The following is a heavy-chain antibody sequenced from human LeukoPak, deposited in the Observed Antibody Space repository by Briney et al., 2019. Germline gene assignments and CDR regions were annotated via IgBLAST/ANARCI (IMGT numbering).Heavy chain of an antibody. CDR2: ISSSGNNT. J-gene: IGHJ6*03. V-gene: IGHV3-23*01. D-gene: IGHD3-16*02. CDR1: GFTFNSYA. CDR3: AKDRWQLSPDYYYYMDV. Sequence: PGGSLRLSCAASGFTFNSYAMNWVRQAPGKGLEWVSTISSSGNNTYYTDSVKGRFTISRDNSKNTLFLQMNSLRVDDTAVNYCAKDRWQLSPDYYYYMDVWGKGTTVTVFS.